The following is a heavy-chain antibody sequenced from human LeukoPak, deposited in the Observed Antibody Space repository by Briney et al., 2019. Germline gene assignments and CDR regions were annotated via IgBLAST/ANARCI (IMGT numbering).Heavy chain of an antibody. CDR3: ARDYRTSYGSGSYYKILYYFDY. CDR2: IRYDGSNK. Sequence: GGSLRLSCAASGFTFSSYGMHWVRQAPGKGLEWVAFIRYDGSNKYYADSVKGRFTISRDNSKNTLYLQMNSLRAEDTAVYYCARDYRTSYGSGSYYKILYYFDYWGQGTLVTVSS. D-gene: IGHD3-10*01. J-gene: IGHJ4*02. CDR1: GFTFSSYG. V-gene: IGHV3-30*02.